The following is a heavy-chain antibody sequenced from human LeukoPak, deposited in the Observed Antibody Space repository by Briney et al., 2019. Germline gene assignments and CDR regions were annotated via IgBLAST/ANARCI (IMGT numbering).Heavy chain of an antibody. CDR3: ARDGWFGDYNWFDP. V-gene: IGHV3-48*01. J-gene: IGHJ5*02. CDR2: ISSASNTI. CDR1: GFTFSSYS. D-gene: IGHD3-10*01. Sequence: GGSLRLSCAASGFTFSSYSMNWVRQAPGKGLEWVSYISSASNTIYYADSVKGRFTISKDNAKNSLYLQMNSLRAEDTAMYYCARDGWFGDYNWFDPWGQGTLVTVSS.